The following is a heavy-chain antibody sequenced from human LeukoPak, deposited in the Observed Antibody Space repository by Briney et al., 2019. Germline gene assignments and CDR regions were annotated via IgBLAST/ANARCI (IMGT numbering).Heavy chain of an antibody. J-gene: IGHJ4*02. Sequence: GTSVKVSCKASGYTFTSYGISWVRQAPGQGLEWMGWISAYNGNTNYAQKLQGRVTMTTDTSTSTAYMELRSLRSDDTAVYYCARGVYCSSTSCYTEWGFDYWGQGTLVTVSS. D-gene: IGHD2-2*02. V-gene: IGHV1-18*01. CDR3: ARGVYCSSTSCYTEWGFDY. CDR1: GYTFTSYG. CDR2: ISAYNGNT.